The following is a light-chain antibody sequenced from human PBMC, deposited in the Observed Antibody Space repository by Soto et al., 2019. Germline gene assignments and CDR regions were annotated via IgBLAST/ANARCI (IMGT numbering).Light chain of an antibody. CDR2: GTS. CDR3: EYYGTSIT. J-gene: IGKJ4*01. V-gene: IGKV3-20*01. Sequence: EIVLTQSPGTLSLSPGERVTLSCRASQSIDNNHLAWYQQKPGQAPRLLIHGTSNRATGIPDRFSGSGSGTDFTLTFSRLEPEDFAVYYCEYYGTSITFGGGNTVEIK. CDR1: QSIDNNH.